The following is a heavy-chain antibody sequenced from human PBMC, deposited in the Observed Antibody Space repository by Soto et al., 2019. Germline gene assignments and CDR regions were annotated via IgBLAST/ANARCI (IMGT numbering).Heavy chain of an antibody. CDR2: IYYSGST. CDR1: GGSISSGDYY. CDR3: ARQDTAMVTWFDP. D-gene: IGHD5-18*01. Sequence: QVQLQESGPGLVKPSQTLSLTCTVSGGSISSGDYYWSWIRQPPGKGLEWIGYIYYSGSTYYNPSLKSRVTISVDTSKNQFSLKLSSVTDADTPVYYCARQDTAMVTWFDPWGQGTLVTVSS. V-gene: IGHV4-30-4*01. J-gene: IGHJ5*02.